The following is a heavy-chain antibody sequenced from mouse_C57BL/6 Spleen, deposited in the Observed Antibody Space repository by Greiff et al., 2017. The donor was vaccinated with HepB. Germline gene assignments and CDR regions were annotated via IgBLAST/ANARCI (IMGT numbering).Heavy chain of an antibody. CDR1: GYTFTDYN. V-gene: IGHV1-22*01. J-gene: IGHJ3*01. CDR3: ARIWPSWFAY. CDR2: INPNNGGT. Sequence: EVKLQESGPELVKPGASVKMSCKASGYTFTDYNMHWVKQSHGKSLEWIGYINPNNGGTSYNQKFKGKATLTVNKSSSTAYMELRSLTSEDSAVYYCARIWPSWFAYWGQGTLVTVSA.